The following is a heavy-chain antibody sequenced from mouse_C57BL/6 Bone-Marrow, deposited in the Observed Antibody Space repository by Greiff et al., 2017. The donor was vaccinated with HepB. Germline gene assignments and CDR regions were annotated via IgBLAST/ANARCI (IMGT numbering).Heavy chain of an antibody. CDR2: INPNNGGT. Sequence: EVQLQQSGPELVKPGASVKISCKASGYTFTDYYMNWVKQSHGKSLEWIGDINPNNGGTSYNQKFKGKATLTVDKSSSTAYMELRSLTSEDSAVYYCARPGSSLWFAYWGQVTLVTVSA. D-gene: IGHD1-1*01. CDR1: GYTFTDYY. J-gene: IGHJ3*01. CDR3: ARPGSSLWFAY. V-gene: IGHV1-26*01.